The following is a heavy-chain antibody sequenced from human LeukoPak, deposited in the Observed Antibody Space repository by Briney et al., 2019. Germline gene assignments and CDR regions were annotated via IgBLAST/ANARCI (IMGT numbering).Heavy chain of an antibody. V-gene: IGHV3-23*01. D-gene: IGHD5-18*01. CDR1: GFTFGSHA. J-gene: IGHJ4*02. Sequence: GGSLRLSCEASGFTFGSHAMYWVRQAPGKGLEWVAGIFGSGGSPHYADPVKGRFTISRDNSRDTVYLQINSLRAEDTAVYYCGKTTVGYSSGQKPAWPVDYWGQGTLVTVSS. CDR2: IFGSGGSP. CDR3: GKTTVGYSSGQKPAWPVDY.